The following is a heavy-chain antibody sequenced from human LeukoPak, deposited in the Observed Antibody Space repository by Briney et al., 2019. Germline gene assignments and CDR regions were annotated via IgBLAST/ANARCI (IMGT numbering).Heavy chain of an antibody. Sequence: GGSLRLSCAASGFTVITNDMTWVRQAPGRGLEWVSVLYSDGNTKYADSVQGRFTISRDNSKNTLYLEMNSLRAEDTAVYYCAKDLLPYCSGGSCSSFDYWGQGTLVTVSS. CDR2: LYSDGNT. V-gene: IGHV3-53*01. CDR3: AKDLLPYCSGGSCSSFDY. J-gene: IGHJ4*02. CDR1: GFTVITND. D-gene: IGHD2-15*01.